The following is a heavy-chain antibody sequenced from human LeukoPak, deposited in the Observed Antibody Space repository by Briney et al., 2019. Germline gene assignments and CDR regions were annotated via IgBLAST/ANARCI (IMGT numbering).Heavy chain of an antibody. V-gene: IGHV1-69*13. CDR3: ASIPPDAFDI. CDR1: GGTFSSYA. Sequence: SVKVSCKASGGTFSSYAISWVRQAPGQGLEWMGGIIPIFGTANYAQKFQGRVTITADESTSTAYMELRSLRSDDTAVYYCASIPPDAFDIWGQGTMVTVSS. J-gene: IGHJ3*02. CDR2: IIPIFGTA.